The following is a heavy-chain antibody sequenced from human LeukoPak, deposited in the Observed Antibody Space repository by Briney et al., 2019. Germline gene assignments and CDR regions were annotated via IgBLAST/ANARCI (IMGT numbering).Heavy chain of an antibody. CDR1: GGSISSGDYY. CDR3: AGRSYLLHAFDI. Sequence: KPSQTLSLTCTVSGGSISSGDYYWSWIRQTPGEGLEWIGYIYHSGSTYYNPSLKSRVTISVDTSKNQFSLKLSSVTAADTAVYYCAGRSYLLHAFDIWGQGTMVTVSS. CDR2: IYHSGST. J-gene: IGHJ3*02. V-gene: IGHV4-30-4*01.